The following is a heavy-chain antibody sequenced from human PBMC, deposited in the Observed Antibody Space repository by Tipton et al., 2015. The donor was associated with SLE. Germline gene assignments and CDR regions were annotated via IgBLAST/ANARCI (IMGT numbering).Heavy chain of an antibody. CDR2: IYYSGTT. V-gene: IGHV4-31*03. CDR1: GDSISRGGYS. D-gene: IGHD2-2*01. J-gene: IGHJ4*02. Sequence: TLSLTCTVSGDSISRGGYSWNWVRQFPEKGLEWIGYIYYSGTTFYNPSLSSRLTISVDTSKNQFSLILSSVTAADTAVYYCARSIVVVPVFDSWGQGALVTVSS. CDR3: ARSIVVVPVFDS.